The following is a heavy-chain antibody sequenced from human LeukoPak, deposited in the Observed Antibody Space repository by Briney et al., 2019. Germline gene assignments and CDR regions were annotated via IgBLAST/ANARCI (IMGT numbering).Heavy chain of an antibody. J-gene: IGHJ1*01. D-gene: IGHD5-24*01. CDR1: GFTFSSYA. V-gene: IGHV3-23*01. CDR2: ISGSGGST. CDR3: AKALGGYNVYAEYFQH. Sequence: GGSLRLSCAASGFTFSSYAMSWVRQAPGKGLGWVSAISGSGGSTYYADSVKGRFTISRDNSKNTLYLQMNSLGAEDTAVYYCAKALGGYNVYAEYFQHWGQGTLVTVSS.